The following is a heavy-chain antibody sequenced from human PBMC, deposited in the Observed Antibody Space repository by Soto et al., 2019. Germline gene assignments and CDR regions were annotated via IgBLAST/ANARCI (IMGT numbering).Heavy chain of an antibody. Sequence: SETLFLTCAVSDYSISRGYFWGWIRQPPGKGLEWIGSIYHDGSTYYSPSLKSRVSLSVDTSKNQFSLRLRSVTAADTAVYYCARASGYYYNSRGLSAFDIWGQGTMVTVSS. D-gene: IGHD3-22*01. CDR1: DYSISRGYF. J-gene: IGHJ3*02. CDR3: ARASGYYYNSRGLSAFDI. CDR2: IYHDGST. V-gene: IGHV4-38-2*01.